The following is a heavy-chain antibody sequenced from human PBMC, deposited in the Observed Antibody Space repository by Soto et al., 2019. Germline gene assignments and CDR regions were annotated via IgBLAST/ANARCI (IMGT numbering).Heavy chain of an antibody. J-gene: IGHJ4*02. CDR3: ARTNVAAAGIFV. V-gene: IGHV5-51*01. Sequence: GESLKISCQGSGDSFNDYWIGWVRQMPGKGLEWMGIIYPGDSDTRYSPSFQGQVTISADKSISTAYLQWSSLKASDTAMYYCARTNVAAAGIFVWGQGTLVTVSS. D-gene: IGHD6-13*01. CDR1: GDSFNDYW. CDR2: IYPGDSDT.